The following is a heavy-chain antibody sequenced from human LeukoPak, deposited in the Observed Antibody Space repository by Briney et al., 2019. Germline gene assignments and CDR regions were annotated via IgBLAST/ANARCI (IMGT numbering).Heavy chain of an antibody. Sequence: GGSLRLSCAASGFTFDDYGMSWVRQAPGKGLEWVSGINWNGGSTGYADSVKGRFTISRDNAKNSLYLQMNSLRAEDTAVYYCARVLHKRNYDSTTYYGYWGQGTLVTVSS. CDR2: INWNGGST. J-gene: IGHJ4*02. D-gene: IGHD3-22*01. CDR1: GFTFDDYG. V-gene: IGHV3-20*04. CDR3: ARVLHKRNYDSTTYYGY.